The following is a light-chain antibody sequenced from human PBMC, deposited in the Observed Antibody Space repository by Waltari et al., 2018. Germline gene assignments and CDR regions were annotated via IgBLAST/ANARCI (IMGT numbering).Light chain of an antibody. Sequence: EIVLPQSPGTLSLSPGERPTLSCRASQSVSSSYLAWYQQKPGQAPRLLIYGASSRATGIPDRFSGSGSGTDFTLTISRLEPEDFAVYYCQQYGSSSSLTFGGGTKVEIK. CDR2: GAS. CDR1: QSVSSSY. V-gene: IGKV3-20*01. CDR3: QQYGSSSSLT. J-gene: IGKJ4*01.